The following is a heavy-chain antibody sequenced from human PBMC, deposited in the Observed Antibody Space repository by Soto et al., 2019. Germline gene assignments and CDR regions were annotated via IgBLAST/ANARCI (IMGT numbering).Heavy chain of an antibody. CDR1: GYSFTSYW. CDR3: ARPSIAVAGRLGYYGMDV. V-gene: IGHV5-10-1*01. D-gene: IGHD6-19*01. J-gene: IGHJ6*02. Sequence: GESLKISCNGSGYSFTSYWISWVRQMPGKGLEWMGRIDPSDSYTNYSPSFQGHVTISADKSISTAYLQWSSLKASDTAMYYCARPSIAVAGRLGYYGMDVWGQGTKVTVSS. CDR2: IDPSDSYT.